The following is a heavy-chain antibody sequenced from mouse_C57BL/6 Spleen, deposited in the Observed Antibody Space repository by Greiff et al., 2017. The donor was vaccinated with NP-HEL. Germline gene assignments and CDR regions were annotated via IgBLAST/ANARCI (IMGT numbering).Heavy chain of an antibody. CDR2: ISSGSSTI. CDR3: ARIGGPWFAY. V-gene: IGHV5-17*01. D-gene: IGHD2-14*01. CDR1: GFTFSDYG. J-gene: IGHJ3*01. Sequence: EVKLMESGGGLVKPGGSLKLSCAASGFTFSDYGMHWVRQAPEKGLEWVAYISSGSSTIYYADTVKGRFTISRDNAKNTLFLQMTRLRSEDAAMYYCARIGGPWFAYWGQGTLVTVSA.